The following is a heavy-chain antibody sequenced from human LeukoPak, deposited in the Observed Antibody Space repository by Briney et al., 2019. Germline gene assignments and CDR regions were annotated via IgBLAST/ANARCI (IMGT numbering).Heavy chain of an antibody. CDR1: GGSISSYY. V-gene: IGHV4-59*01. CDR3: ARIFSIAARPSYWYFDL. J-gene: IGHJ2*01. CDR2: IYYSGST. D-gene: IGHD6-6*01. Sequence: SETLSLTCTVSGGSISSYYWSWIRQPPGKGLEWIGYIYYSGSTNYNPSLKSRVTISVDTSKNQFSLKLSSVTAADTAVYYCARIFSIAARPSYWYFDLWGRGTLVTVSS.